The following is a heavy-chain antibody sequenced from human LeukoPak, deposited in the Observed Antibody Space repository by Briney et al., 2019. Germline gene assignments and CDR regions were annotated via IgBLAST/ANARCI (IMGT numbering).Heavy chain of an antibody. D-gene: IGHD6-19*01. V-gene: IGHV3-30*04. Sequence: GGSLLLSCAASGFTFSSYAMHWVRQAPGKGLEWVAVISYDGSNKYYADSVKGRFTISRDNSKNTLYLQMNSLRAEDTAVYYCARDHATIAVAGIEAYWGQGTLVTVSS. CDR1: GFTFSSYA. CDR3: ARDHATIAVAGIEAY. CDR2: ISYDGSNK. J-gene: IGHJ4*02.